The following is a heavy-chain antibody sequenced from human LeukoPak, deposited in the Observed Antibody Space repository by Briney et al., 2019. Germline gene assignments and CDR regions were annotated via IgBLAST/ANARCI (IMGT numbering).Heavy chain of an antibody. Sequence: GGSLRLSCAASGFTFSSYGMHWVRQAPGKGLEWVAVISYDGSNKYYADSVKGRFTISRDNSKNTLYLQMNSLRAEDTAVYYCASMATIDEVVDYWGQGTLVTVSS. CDR1: GFTFSSYG. D-gene: IGHD5-24*01. CDR2: ISYDGSNK. J-gene: IGHJ4*02. V-gene: IGHV3-30*03. CDR3: ASMATIDEVVDY.